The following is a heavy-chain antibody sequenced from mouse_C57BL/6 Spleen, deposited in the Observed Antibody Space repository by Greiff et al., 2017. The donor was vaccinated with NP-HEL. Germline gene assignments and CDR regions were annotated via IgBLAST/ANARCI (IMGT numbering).Heavy chain of an antibody. Sequence: EVQLQQSGPVLVKPGASVKMSCKASGYTFTDYYMNWVKQSHGKSLEWIGVINPYNGGTSYNQKFKGKATLTVDKSSSTAYMELNSLTSEDSAVYYCATDDYDYAMDYWGQGTSVTVSS. CDR2: INPYNGGT. D-gene: IGHD2-4*01. CDR1: GYTFTDYY. CDR3: ATDDYDYAMDY. V-gene: IGHV1-19*01. J-gene: IGHJ4*01.